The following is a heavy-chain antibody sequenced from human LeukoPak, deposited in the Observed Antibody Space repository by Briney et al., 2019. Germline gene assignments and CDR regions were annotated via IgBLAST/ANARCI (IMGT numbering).Heavy chain of an antibody. J-gene: IGHJ4*02. V-gene: IGHV3-21*01. CDR2: ISSSNSYM. CDR1: GFTFSTYT. D-gene: IGHD6-13*01. CDR3: AREIAAAAHDS. Sequence: PGGSLRLSCAASGFTFSTYTMNWVRQAPGKGLEWVSSISSSNSYMYYADSLKGRFTISRDNAKNSLYLQMNSLTAEDTAVYYCAREIAAAAHDSWGQGTLVTVSS.